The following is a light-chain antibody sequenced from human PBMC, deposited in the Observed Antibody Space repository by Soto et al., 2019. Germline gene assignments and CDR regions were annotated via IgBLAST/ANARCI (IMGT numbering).Light chain of an antibody. CDR3: QQYNNWPPSWT. V-gene: IGKV3-15*01. Sequence: EIVMTQSPAILSVSPGERATLYCRANQSISSNLAWYQQKPGQAPRLLIYGAATRATGIPARFSGSGSGTEFTLTISSLQSEDFAVYYCQQYNNWPPSWTFGQGTKVDI. CDR2: GAA. J-gene: IGKJ1*01. CDR1: QSISSN.